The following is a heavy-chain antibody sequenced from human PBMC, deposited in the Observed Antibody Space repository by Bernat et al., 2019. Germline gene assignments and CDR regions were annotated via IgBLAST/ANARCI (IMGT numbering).Heavy chain of an antibody. D-gene: IGHD6-13*01. Sequence: EVQLLESGGGLVQPGGSLRLSCAASGFTFSSYAMSWVRQAPGKGLEWVSAISGSASSTYYGAAVKGRFTISRDNSKNTLYLQMNSLRAEDTAVYYCAKGVRQLVLYFQHWGQGTLVTVSS. J-gene: IGHJ1*01. V-gene: IGHV3-23*01. CDR1: GFTFSSYA. CDR3: AKGVRQLVLYFQH. CDR2: ISGSASST.